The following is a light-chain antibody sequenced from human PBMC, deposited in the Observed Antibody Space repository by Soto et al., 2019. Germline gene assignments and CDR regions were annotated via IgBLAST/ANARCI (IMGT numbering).Light chain of an antibody. J-gene: IGKJ3*01. Sequence: EIVLTQSPGTLSLSPGERATLSCGASQRVTSNYLAWYQQKPGQAPRLLIYGSSTRATGIPDRFTGSGSGTDFTLTISRLEPEDFAIYYCQQRSNWPKVTFGPGTKVDIK. CDR3: QQRSNWPKVT. CDR2: GSS. V-gene: IGKV3D-20*02. CDR1: QRVTSNY.